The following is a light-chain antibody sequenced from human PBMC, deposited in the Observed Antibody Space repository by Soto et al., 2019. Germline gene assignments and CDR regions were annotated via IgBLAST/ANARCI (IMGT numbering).Light chain of an antibody. J-gene: IGLJ2*01. CDR1: NSDVGGYNY. CDR3: SSYTCSSTLV. V-gene: IGLV2-14*01. CDR2: EVS. Sequence: QSALTQPASVSGSPGQSITISCTGTNSDVGGYNYVSWYQQHPGKAPKLMIYEVSDRPSGVSNRFSGSKSGNTASLTISGLQAEDEADYYCSSYTCSSTLVFGGGTKVTVL.